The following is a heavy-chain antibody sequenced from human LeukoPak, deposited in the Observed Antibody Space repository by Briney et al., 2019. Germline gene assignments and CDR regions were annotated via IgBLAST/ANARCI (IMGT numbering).Heavy chain of an antibody. CDR1: GGSISSYY. Sequence: PSETLSLTCTVSGGSISSYYWSWIRQPPGKGLEWIGYIYYSGSTNYNPSLKSRVTISVDTSKNQFSLKLSSVTAADTAVYYCARLYSSGASDIWGQGTMVTVSS. D-gene: IGHD6-19*01. V-gene: IGHV4-59*08. CDR2: IYYSGST. CDR3: ARLYSSGASDI. J-gene: IGHJ3*02.